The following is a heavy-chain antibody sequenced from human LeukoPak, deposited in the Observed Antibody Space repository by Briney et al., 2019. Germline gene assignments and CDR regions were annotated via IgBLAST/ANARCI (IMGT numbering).Heavy chain of an antibody. Sequence: GGSLRLSCAASGFTVSSNYMSWIRQAPGKGLEWVSVIFSGGTTYYADSVKGRFTISRHNSENTLYLQMNSLRGEDTAVYYCARGVLGYSYGFDYWGQGTLVTVSS. CDR2: IFSGGTT. V-gene: IGHV3-53*04. CDR1: GFTVSSNY. CDR3: ARGVLGYSYGFDY. D-gene: IGHD5-18*01. J-gene: IGHJ4*02.